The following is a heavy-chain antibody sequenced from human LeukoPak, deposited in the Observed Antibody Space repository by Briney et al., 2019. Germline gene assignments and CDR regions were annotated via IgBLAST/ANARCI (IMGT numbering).Heavy chain of an antibody. D-gene: IGHD2/OR15-2a*01. CDR1: GFTASSNY. J-gene: IGHJ4*02. CDR3: AKDLLARPDY. V-gene: IGHV3-53*01. CDR2: IYSGGST. Sequence: GGSLRLSCAASGFTASSNYMSWVRQAPGKGLEWVSVIYSGGSTYYADSMKGRFTISRDNSKNTLYLQMNSLRAEDTAVYYCAKDLLARPDYWGQGTLVTVSS.